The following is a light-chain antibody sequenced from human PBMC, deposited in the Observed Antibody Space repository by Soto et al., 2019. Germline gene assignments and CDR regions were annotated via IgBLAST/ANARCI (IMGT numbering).Light chain of an antibody. J-gene: IGLJ3*02. V-gene: IGLV2-8*01. CDR2: EVT. CDR1: SSDVGGSNY. CDR3: SSYIGINLVM. Sequence: QSALNQPPSASGSPGQSVAISCTGTSSDVGGSNYVSWYQQHPGKVPKLIIYEVTKRPSGVPDRFSGSKSGNTASLTVSGLQAEDEADYSCSSYIGINLVMFGGGT.